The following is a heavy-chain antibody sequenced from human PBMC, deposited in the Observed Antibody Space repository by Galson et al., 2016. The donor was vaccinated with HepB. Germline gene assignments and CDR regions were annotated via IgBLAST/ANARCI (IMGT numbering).Heavy chain of an antibody. CDR1: GFTFSIYW. J-gene: IGHJ4*02. CDR3: ARDRSPLRAGSSYFDD. CDR2: IKQDGSEN. V-gene: IGHV3-7*03. Sequence: SLRLSCAASGFTFSIYWMSWVRQAPGKGLEWVANIKQDGSENYYVDSVKGRFTISRDNAKNSLYLQMNSLRAEDTAVYFCARDRSPLRAGSSYFDDWGQGTLVTVSS. D-gene: IGHD1-26*01.